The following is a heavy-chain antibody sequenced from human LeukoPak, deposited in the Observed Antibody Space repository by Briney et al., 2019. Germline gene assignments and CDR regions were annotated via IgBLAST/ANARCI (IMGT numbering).Heavy chain of an antibody. CDR1: GFTLSSYG. Sequence: PGGSLRLSCAASGFTLSSYGMHWVRQAPGKGLEWEADIKQDGSEQYYVDSVRGRLTISRDNGKNSLYLQMNSLRVEDTAVYFCARDSTGWQADSFDIWGQGTMVTVSS. CDR2: IKQDGSEQ. D-gene: IGHD2-8*02. CDR3: ARDSTGWQADSFDI. V-gene: IGHV3-7*01. J-gene: IGHJ3*02.